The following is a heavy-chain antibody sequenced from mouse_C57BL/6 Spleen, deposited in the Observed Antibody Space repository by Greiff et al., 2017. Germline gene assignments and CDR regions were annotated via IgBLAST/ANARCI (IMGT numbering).Heavy chain of an antibody. D-gene: IGHD2-1*01. CDR1: GYTFTSYW. CDR3: AREDGNSV. CDR2: IDPSDSYT. J-gene: IGHJ1*03. Sequence: VQLQQSGAELVKPGASVKLSCKASGYTFTSYWMQWVKQRPGQGLEWIGEIDPSDSYTNYNQKFKGKATLTVDTSSSTAYMQLSSLTSEDSAVYYCAREDGNSVWGTGTTVTVSS. V-gene: IGHV1-50*01.